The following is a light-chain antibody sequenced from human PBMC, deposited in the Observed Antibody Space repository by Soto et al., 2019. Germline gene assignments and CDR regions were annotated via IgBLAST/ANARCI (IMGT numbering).Light chain of an antibody. Sequence: EIVLTQSPATLSLSPGDRANLSCRASQSVGSYLGWYQQRPCQAPRLLIYDASNRATGIPARFSGSGSGTDFTLTISSLEPEDFAVYYCQQRSDWPSTFGGGTKVEIK. CDR2: DAS. CDR1: QSVGSY. V-gene: IGKV3-11*01. J-gene: IGKJ4*01. CDR3: QQRSDWPST.